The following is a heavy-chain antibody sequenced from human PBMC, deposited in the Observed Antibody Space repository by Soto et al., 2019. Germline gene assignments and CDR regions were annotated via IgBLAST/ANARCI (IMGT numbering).Heavy chain of an antibody. CDR2: IYYSGST. D-gene: IGHD3-22*01. Sequence: SETLSLTCTVSGGSISSGDYYWSWIRQPPGKGLEWIGYIYYSGSTYYNPSLKGRVTISVDTSKNQFSLKLSSVTAADTAVYYCARAFDYYDSSGYPAYWGQGTLVTVSS. CDR1: GGSISSGDYY. J-gene: IGHJ4*02. CDR3: ARAFDYYDSSGYPAY. V-gene: IGHV4-30-4*01.